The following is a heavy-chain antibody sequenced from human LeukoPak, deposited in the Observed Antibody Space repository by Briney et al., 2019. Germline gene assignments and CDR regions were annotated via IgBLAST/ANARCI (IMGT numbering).Heavy chain of an antibody. D-gene: IGHD2-21*02. CDR2: ISSSSSYI. CDR1: GFTFSSYS. CDR3: ASGVTGDY. J-gene: IGHJ4*02. Sequence: GGSLRLSRAASGFTFSSYSMNWVRRAPGKGLEWVSSISSSSSYIYYADSVKGRFTISRDNAKNLLYLQMNSLRAEDTAVYYCASGVTGDYWGQGTLVTVSS. V-gene: IGHV3-21*01.